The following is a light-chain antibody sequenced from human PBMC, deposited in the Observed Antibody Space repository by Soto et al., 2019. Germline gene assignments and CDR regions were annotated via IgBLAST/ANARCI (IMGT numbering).Light chain of an antibody. J-gene: IGKJ5*01. CDR1: QTVRRSS. V-gene: IGKV3-20*01. CDR3: KQYGGSSIT. Sequence: ETVLTQSPGTLSLSPGERAALSCRASQTVRRSSLAWYQQKPGQPHRLLIYDAYTRATGIQDRFSGSGSETDFTLTIRRLEAEDFAVYYCKQYGGSSITFGQGTRLEI. CDR2: DAY.